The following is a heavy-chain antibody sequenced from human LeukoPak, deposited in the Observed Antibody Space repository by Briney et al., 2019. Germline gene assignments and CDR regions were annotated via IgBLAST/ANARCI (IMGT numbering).Heavy chain of an antibody. D-gene: IGHD4-17*01. CDR2: IRYDGSNK. CDR1: GFTFSTHG. J-gene: IGHJ6*03. V-gene: IGHV3-30*02. CDR3: AKGATVTPDYYYYYMDV. Sequence: PGRSLRLSCAASGFTFSTHGMHWVRQAPGKGLEWVAFIRYDGSNKYYVDSVKGRFTISRDNSKNTLYLQMNSLRAEDTAVYYCAKGATVTPDYYYYYMDVWGKGTTVTVSS.